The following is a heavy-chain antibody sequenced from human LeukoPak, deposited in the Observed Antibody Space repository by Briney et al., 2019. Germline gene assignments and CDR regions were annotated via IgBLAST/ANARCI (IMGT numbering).Heavy chain of an antibody. CDR2: IKPTGGST. CDR3: ARDGAVSGTSDWYFDL. J-gene: IGHJ2*01. D-gene: IGHD3-10*01. V-gene: IGHV1-46*01. Sequence: ASVKVSCKASGYTFSNYYMHWVRQAPGQGLEWMGMIKPTGGSTSYAQRFQGRVTMTRDTSTSTVYMEPSSLTSEDTAVYYCARDGAVSGTSDWYFDLWGHGTLVTVSS. CDR1: GYTFSNYY.